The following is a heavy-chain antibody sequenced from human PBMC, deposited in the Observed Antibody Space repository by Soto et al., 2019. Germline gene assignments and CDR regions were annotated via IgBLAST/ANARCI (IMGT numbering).Heavy chain of an antibody. CDR3: AKEGEHSSGRANFAY. J-gene: IGHJ4*02. D-gene: IGHD6-19*01. CDR2: ISGSGGST. CDR1: GFTFSSYA. Sequence: PRLSCAASGFTFSSYAMGWVRQAPGKGLEWVSAISGSGGSTYYADSVKGRFTISRDNSKNTLYLQMNSLRAEDTAVYYCAKEGEHSSGRANFAYWGQGTLVTVSS. V-gene: IGHV3-23*01.